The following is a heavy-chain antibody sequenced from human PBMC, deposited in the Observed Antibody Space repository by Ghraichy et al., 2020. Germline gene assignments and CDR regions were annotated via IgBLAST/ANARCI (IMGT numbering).Heavy chain of an antibody. J-gene: IGHJ6*02. V-gene: IGHV4-61*01. Sequence: SETLSLTCTVSGGSVNRANYYWTWIRQSPGEGLEWIGYVYASGITKYNSSLKSRVTISIDTSKNQFSLTLTSVTASDTAIYYCARDRGQHHVPYSEFHGMDVWGQGTTVTVSS. CDR1: GGSVNRANYY. CDR2: VYASGIT. D-gene: IGHD2-15*01. CDR3: ARDRGQHHVPYSEFHGMDV.